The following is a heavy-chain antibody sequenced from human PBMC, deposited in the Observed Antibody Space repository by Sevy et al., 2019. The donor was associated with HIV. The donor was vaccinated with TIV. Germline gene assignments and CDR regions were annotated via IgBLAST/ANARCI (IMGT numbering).Heavy chain of an antibody. CDR3: AKDRAAMVGDAFDI. D-gene: IGHD5-18*01. Sequence: GGSLRLSCAASGFPFSSYAMSWVRQAPGNGLEWVSAIGGSGVSTYYADSVKGRFTISRDNSKNTLYLQMNSLRAEDTAVYYCAKDRAAMVGDAFDILGQRTLVTVSS. V-gene: IGHV3-23*01. CDR1: GFPFSSYA. J-gene: IGHJ3*02. CDR2: IGGSGVST.